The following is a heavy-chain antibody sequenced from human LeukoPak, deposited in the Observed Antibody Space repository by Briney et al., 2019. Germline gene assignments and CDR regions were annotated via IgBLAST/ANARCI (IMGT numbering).Heavy chain of an antibody. CDR2: MNPNSGNT. CDR3: AREWEQGEDAFDI. D-gene: IGHD1-26*01. CDR1: GYTFTGYY. J-gene: IGHJ3*02. Sequence: GASVKVSCKASGYTFTGYYMHWVRQAPGQGLEWMGWMNPNSGNTGYAQKFQGRVTITRNTSISTAYMELSSLRSEDTAVYYCAREWEQGEDAFDIWGQGTMVTVSS. V-gene: IGHV1-8*03.